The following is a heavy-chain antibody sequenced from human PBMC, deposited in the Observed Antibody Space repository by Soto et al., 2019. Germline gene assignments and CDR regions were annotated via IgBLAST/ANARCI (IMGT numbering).Heavy chain of an antibody. D-gene: IGHD2-2*01. CDR3: ARGWDIVVVPAAPGYFDY. CDR1: GFTFSSYG. J-gene: IGHJ4*02. CDR2: IWYDGSNK. V-gene: IGHV3-33*01. Sequence: GGSLRLSCAASGFTFSSYGMHWVRQAPGKGLEWVAVIWYDGSNKYYADSVKGRFTISRDNSKNTLYLQMNSLRAEDTAVYYCARGWDIVVVPAAPGYFDYWGQGTLVTVSS.